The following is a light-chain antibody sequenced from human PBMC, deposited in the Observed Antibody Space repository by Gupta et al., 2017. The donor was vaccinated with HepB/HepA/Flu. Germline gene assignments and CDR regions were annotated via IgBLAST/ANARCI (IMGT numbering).Light chain of an antibody. J-gene: IGKJ1*01. CDR3: PQYENYAKR. CDR1: QGIRND. V-gene: IGKV1-6*01. CDR2: AAS. Sequence: IQMTQSPSSLSASIGDRVAITCRASQGIRNDVSWYQQKPGKAPKLLIFAASRVQSGVPSRFSGSGSGTXFTLTIXRRQPEDFATYYCPQYENYAKRFGXGTKLEVK.